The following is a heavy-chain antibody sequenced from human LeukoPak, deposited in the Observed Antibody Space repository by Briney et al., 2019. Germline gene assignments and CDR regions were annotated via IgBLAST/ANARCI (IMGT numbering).Heavy chain of an antibody. D-gene: IGHD2-15*01. CDR2: IFGSGGSA. V-gene: IGHV3-23*01. CDR1: GFAFGSYA. Sequence: GGSLKLSCTASGFAFGSYAMYWVRQAPGKGLEWVSGIFGSGGSAHYADSVKGRFTISRDNSKNTVYLEMNSLGVEDTAVYFCAKTTVGYSSGRFPGWPADYWGQGTLVTVSS. CDR3: AKTTVGYSSGRFPGWPADY. J-gene: IGHJ4*02.